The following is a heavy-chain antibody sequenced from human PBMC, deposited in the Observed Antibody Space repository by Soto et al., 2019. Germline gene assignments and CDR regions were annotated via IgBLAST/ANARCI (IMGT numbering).Heavy chain of an antibody. Sequence: EVQLLESGGGLVQPGGSLRLSCAASGFTFSSYAMSWVRQAPGKGLDWVSAISGAGTSASHANSVQSRFIISRDPSKNTPFLQMNSLRADDTAAYYCEKNDCGSTSCQLVDHWGQRNLVTVSS. D-gene: IGHD2-2*01. V-gene: IGHV3-23*01. CDR1: GFTFSSYA. CDR2: ISGAGTSA. CDR3: EKNDCGSTSCQLVDH. J-gene: IGHJ4*02.